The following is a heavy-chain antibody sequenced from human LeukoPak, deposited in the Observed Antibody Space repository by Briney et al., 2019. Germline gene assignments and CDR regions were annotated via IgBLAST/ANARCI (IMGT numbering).Heavy chain of an antibody. V-gene: IGHV4-34*01. CDR3: ARVVTMIVVRRYAFDI. CDR1: GGSFSGYY. Sequence: SETLSLTCAVYGGSFSGYYWSWIRQPPGKGLECIGEINHSGSTNYNPSLKSRVTISVDTSKNQFSLKLSSVTAADTAVYYCARVVTMIVVRRYAFDIRGQGTMVTVSS. D-gene: IGHD3-22*01. J-gene: IGHJ3*02. CDR2: INHSGST.